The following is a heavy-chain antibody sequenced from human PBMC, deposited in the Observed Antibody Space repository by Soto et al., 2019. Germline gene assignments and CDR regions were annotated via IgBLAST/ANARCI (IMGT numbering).Heavy chain of an antibody. CDR1: GFTFSSYA. CDR3: AKVFTPEQGNYFDS. V-gene: IGHV3-23*01. CDR2: ISVSVDSS. J-gene: IGHJ4*02. D-gene: IGHD1-26*01. Sequence: GGSLRLSCAAPGFTFSSYAINWVRQAPGKGLEWVSAISVSVDSSHYADSVKGRFTISRDNDKNTVYLEMNSLRAEDTAVYYCAKVFTPEQGNYFDSWGQGTLVTVSS.